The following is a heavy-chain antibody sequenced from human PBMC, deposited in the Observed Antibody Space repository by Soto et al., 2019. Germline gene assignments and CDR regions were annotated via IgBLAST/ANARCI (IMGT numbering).Heavy chain of an antibody. CDR1: GYTFTSYA. Sequence: GASVKVSCKASGYTFTSYAIHWVRQAPGQRLEWMGWINAGNGNTKYSQKFQGRVTITRDTSASTAYMELSSLRSEDTAVYYCARVTMVRGVISSYYYYMDVWGKGTTVTVSS. CDR3: ARVTMVRGVISSYYYYMDV. J-gene: IGHJ6*03. CDR2: INAGNGNT. V-gene: IGHV1-3*01. D-gene: IGHD3-10*01.